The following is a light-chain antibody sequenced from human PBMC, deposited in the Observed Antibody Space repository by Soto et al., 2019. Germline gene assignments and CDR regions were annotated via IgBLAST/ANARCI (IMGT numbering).Light chain of an antibody. Sequence: DIQMTQSPSTLSASVGDRVTITCRASQSISSWVAWYQQKPGKAPKLLIYDASSLESGVPSRFSGSGSGTEFTLTISSLQPDDFATYYCQHPETFGQGTKGAIK. CDR3: QHPET. CDR2: DAS. V-gene: IGKV1-5*01. CDR1: QSISSW. J-gene: IGKJ1*01.